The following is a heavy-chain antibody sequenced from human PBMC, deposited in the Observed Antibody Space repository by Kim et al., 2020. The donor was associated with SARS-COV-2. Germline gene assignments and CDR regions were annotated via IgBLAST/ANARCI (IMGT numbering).Heavy chain of an antibody. Sequence: GTTDYGAPVKVRFTSSRDDSKNTLYLQMDSLKIEDTAMYYCTIGNVYWGHWGQGTLVTVSS. CDR2: GTT. J-gene: IGHJ4*02. D-gene: IGHD2-8*01. CDR3: TIGNVYWGH. V-gene: IGHV3-15*01.